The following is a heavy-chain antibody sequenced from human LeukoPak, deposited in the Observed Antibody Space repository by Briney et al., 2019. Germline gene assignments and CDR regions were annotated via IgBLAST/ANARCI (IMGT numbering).Heavy chain of an antibody. D-gene: IGHD2-2*01. CDR1: GFTVSSNY. CDR3: ARVRNGGYCSSTSYEFDY. CDR2: IYSCGST. Sequence: PGGSLRLSCAASGFTVSSNYMSWVRQAPGKGLEWVSVIYSCGSTYYADSVKGRFTISRDNSKNTLYLQINSLRAEDTAAYYCARVRNGGYCSSTSYEFDYWGQGTLVTVSS. V-gene: IGHV3-66*03. J-gene: IGHJ4*02.